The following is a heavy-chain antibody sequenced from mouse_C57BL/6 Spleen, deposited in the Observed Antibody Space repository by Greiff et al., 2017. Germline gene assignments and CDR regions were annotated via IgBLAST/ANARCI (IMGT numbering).Heavy chain of an antibody. D-gene: IGHD2-4*01. J-gene: IGHJ2*01. CDR2: ISDGGSYT. V-gene: IGHV5-4*01. CDR1: GFTFSSYA. Sequence: EVQVVESGGGLVKPGGSLKLSCAASGFTFSSYAMSWVRQTPEKRLEWVATISDGGSYTYYPDNVKGRFTISRDNAKNNLYLQMSHLKSEDTAMYYCARVGIYYDYDVGTGNYFDYWGQGTTLTVSS. CDR3: ARVGIYYDYDVGTGNYFDY.